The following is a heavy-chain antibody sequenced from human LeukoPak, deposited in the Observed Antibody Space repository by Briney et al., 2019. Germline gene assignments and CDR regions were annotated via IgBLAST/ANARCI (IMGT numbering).Heavy chain of an antibody. Sequence: GGSLRLSCAASGFTFDNYAMHWVRQAPGKGLEWVSGISWNTGGIGYADSVKGRFTISRDNAKNSLYLQMNSLRAEDMALYYCAKDEFVASAFTGAFDNWGQGTMVSVSS. CDR2: ISWNTGGI. V-gene: IGHV3-9*03. D-gene: IGHD2-8*02. J-gene: IGHJ3*02. CDR3: AKDEFVASAFTGAFDN. CDR1: GFTFDNYA.